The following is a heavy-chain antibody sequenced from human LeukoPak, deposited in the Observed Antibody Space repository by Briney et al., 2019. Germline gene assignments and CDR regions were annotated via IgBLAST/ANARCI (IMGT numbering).Heavy chain of an antibody. CDR1: GGSISSYY. Sequence: PSETLSLTCTVSGGSISSYYWSWIRQPPGKGLEWIGSIFYSGSTYYNPSLKSRVTISVDTSKNHFSLRLSSVSAADTAVYYCARLRPIIVVVAATFDYWGQGTLVTVSS. J-gene: IGHJ4*02. CDR3: ARLRPIIVVVAATFDY. D-gene: IGHD2-15*01. V-gene: IGHV4-59*05. CDR2: IFYSGST.